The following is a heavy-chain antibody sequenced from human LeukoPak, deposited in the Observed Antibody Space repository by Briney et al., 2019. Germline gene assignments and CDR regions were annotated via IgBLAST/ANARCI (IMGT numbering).Heavy chain of an antibody. CDR1: GFTFSSYA. CDR2: ISGSGGST. D-gene: IGHD2-2*01. J-gene: IGHJ4*02. Sequence: QPGGSLRLSCAASGFTFSSYAMSWVRQAPGKGLEWVSVISGSGGSTYYADSVQGRFTISRDNSRNTLYLQMNSLRAEDTPVYYCAKDQADYCSSTSCHVDYWGQGTLVTVSS. CDR3: AKDQADYCSSTSCHVDY. V-gene: IGHV3-23*01.